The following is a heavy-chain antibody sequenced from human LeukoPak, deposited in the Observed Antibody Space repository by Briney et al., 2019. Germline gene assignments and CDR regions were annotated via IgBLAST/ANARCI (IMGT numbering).Heavy chain of an antibody. CDR2: INPNSGGT. Sequence: ASVMVSCKASGYTFTGSYMDWVRQAPGQWLELMGRINPNSGGTDYAQTFQGRVTMTRDTSISTAYMELNRLRSDDTAVYYCARMAWNDFGGSDYWGQGTLVTVSS. D-gene: IGHD1-1*01. V-gene: IGHV1-2*06. J-gene: IGHJ4*02. CDR1: GYTFTGSY. CDR3: ARMAWNDFGGSDY.